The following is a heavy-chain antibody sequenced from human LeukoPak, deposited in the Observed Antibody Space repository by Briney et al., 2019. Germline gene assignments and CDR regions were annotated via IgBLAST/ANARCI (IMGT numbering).Heavy chain of an antibody. CDR2: IYTSGST. CDR3: ARGPSDYYDSSGYYHYDY. Sequence: PSETLSLTCTVSGGSISSYYWSWIRQPAGKGLEWIGRIYTSGSTNYNPSLKSRVTMSVDTSKNQFSLKLSSVTAADTAVYYCARGPSDYYDSSGYYHYDYWGQGTLVTVSS. V-gene: IGHV4-4*07. CDR1: GGSISSYY. J-gene: IGHJ4*02. D-gene: IGHD3-22*01.